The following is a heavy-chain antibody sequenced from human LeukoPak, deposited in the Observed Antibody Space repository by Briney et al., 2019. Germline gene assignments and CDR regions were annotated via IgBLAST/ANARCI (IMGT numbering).Heavy chain of an antibody. V-gene: IGHV1-2*02. J-gene: IGHJ4*02. D-gene: IGHD2-2*01. CDR2: INPNDGDT. CDR3: ARANFLYCSSSTCLFDY. CDR1: VYTFTDYY. Sequence: ASVKVSCKASVYTFTDYYMHWVRQAPGQGFEWMGWINPNDGDTNYAQKFQSRVTMTRDTSISTAHMEVSRLRSDDTAVYYCARANFLYCSSSTCLFDYWGQGTLVTVSS.